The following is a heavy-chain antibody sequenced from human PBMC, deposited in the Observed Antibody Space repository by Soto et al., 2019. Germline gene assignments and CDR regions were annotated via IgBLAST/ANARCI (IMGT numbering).Heavy chain of an antibody. CDR1: GGSISSGGYS. V-gene: IGHV4-30-2*01. Sequence: SETLSLTCAVSGGSISSGGYSWSWIRQPPGKGLEWIGYIYHSGSTYYNPSLKSRVTISVDRSKNQFSLKLSSVTAADTAVYYCARHTLPCSASTCYGMDVWGQGTTVTVSS. J-gene: IGHJ6*02. CDR2: IYHSGST. D-gene: IGHD3-16*01. CDR3: ARHTLPCSASTCYGMDV.